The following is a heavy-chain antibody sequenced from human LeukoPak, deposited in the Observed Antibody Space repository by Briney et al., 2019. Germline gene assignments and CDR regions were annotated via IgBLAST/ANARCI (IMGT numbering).Heavy chain of an antibody. V-gene: IGHV3-30-3*01. CDR2: ISYDGSNK. CDR3: ARSQQWLVDDAFDI. J-gene: IGHJ3*02. CDR1: GFTFSSYA. Sequence: GGSLRLSCAASGFTFSSYAMHWVRQAPGKGLEWVAVISYDGSNKYYADSVKGRFTISRDNSKNALYLQMNSLRAEDTAVYYCARSQQWLVDDAFDIWGQGTMVTVSS. D-gene: IGHD6-19*01.